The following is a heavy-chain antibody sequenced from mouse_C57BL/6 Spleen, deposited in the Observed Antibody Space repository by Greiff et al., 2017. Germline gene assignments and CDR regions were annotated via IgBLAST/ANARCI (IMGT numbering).Heavy chain of an antibody. D-gene: IGHD2-4*01. V-gene: IGHV1-82*01. J-gene: IGHJ4*01. CDR3: ARQIYYDYRYAMDY. CDR1: GYAFRSSW. CDR2: SYPGDGDP. Sequence: QVQLKESGPELVKPGASVKISCKASGYAFRSSWMNWVKQRPGTGLEWIGRSYPGDGDPNYNGKFKGKATLTADKSSSPAYMQLSSLTSEGSAVYFCARQIYYDYRYAMDYWGQGTSVTVSS.